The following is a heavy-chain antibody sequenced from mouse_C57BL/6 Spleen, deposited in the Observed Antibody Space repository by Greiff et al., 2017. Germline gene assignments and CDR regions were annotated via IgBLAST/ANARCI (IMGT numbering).Heavy chain of an antibody. V-gene: IGHV5-6*02. Sequence: DVMLVESGGDLVKPGGSLKLSCAASGFTFSSYGMSWVRQTPDKRLEWVATISSGGSYTYYPDSVKGRFTISRDNAKNTLYLQMSSLKSEDTAMYYCARHGYYGGAWFAYWGQGTLVTVSA. CDR1: GFTFSSYG. CDR2: ISSGGSYT. J-gene: IGHJ3*01. CDR3: ARHGYYGGAWFAY. D-gene: IGHD1-1*02.